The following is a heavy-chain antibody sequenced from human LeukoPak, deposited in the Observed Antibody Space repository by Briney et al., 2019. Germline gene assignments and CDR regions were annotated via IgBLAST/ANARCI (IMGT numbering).Heavy chain of an antibody. D-gene: IGHD6-6*01. Sequence: SETLSLTCAVSGGSITSGNYYWSWIRQPPGKGLEWIGYIFYTGSTNYSPSLKSRVSISVDTFKNQFSLKLSSVTAADTAVYYCARKYPDHWFDPWGQGTLVTVSS. V-gene: IGHV4-30-4*01. CDR2: IFYTGST. J-gene: IGHJ5*02. CDR3: ARKYPDHWFDP. CDR1: GGSITSGNYY.